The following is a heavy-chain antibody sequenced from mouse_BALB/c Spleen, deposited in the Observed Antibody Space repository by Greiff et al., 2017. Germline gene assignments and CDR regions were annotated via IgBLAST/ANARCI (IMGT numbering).Heavy chain of an antibody. Sequence: DVKLVESGGGLVQPGGSRKLSCAASGFTFSSFGMHWVRQAPEKGLEWVAYISSGSSTIYYADTVKGRFTISRDNPKNTLFLQMTSLRSEDTAMYYCARPRDGYPYAMDYWGQGTSVTVSS. J-gene: IGHJ4*01. V-gene: IGHV5-17*02. D-gene: IGHD2-3*01. CDR1: GFTFSSFG. CDR2: ISSGSSTI. CDR3: ARPRDGYPYAMDY.